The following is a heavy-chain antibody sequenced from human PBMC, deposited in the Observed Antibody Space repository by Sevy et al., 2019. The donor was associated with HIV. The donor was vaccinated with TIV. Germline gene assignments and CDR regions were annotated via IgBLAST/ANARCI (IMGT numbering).Heavy chain of an antibody. Sequence: GGSLRLSCVASGFTFDSYPMSWVRQAPGKGLQWVSVISGSGGSTYYADSVQGRFTISRDNVKNTMYLQMNSLRAEDTAVYYCAKVLARGVAVAGSAWGMDVWGQGTTVTVSS. CDR3: AKVLARGVAVAGSAWGMDV. CDR1: GFTFDSYP. J-gene: IGHJ6*02. D-gene: IGHD6-19*01. CDR2: ISGSGGST. V-gene: IGHV3-23*01.